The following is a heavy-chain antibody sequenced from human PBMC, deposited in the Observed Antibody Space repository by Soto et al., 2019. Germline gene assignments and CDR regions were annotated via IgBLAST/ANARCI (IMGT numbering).Heavy chain of an antibody. CDR1: NFTFSNYG. V-gene: IGHV3-30*18. CDR3: AKDGADTGTYYFDD. CDR2: ISNDGSNK. D-gene: IGHD1-26*01. J-gene: IGHJ4*02. Sequence: QVQLVESGGGVVQPGRSLRLSCAASNFTFSNYGMHWVRQAPGKGLEWVALISNDGSNKYYTDSVKGRFTISRDNSRNTLSLQMNSPRADDTAVYYCAKDGADTGTYYFDDWGQGTLITVSS.